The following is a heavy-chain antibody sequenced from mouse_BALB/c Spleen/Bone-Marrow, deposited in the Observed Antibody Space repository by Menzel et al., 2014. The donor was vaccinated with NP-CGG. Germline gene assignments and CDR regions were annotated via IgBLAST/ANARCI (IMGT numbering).Heavy chain of an antibody. Sequence: EVQVVESGPELVKPGASVKISCKASGYTFSDYNMHWVKQSHGKSLEWIGNIYPYNGGTGYNQKFKRKATLTVDNSSSTAYMELRGLTSEDSAVYHCARGWLLSWFAYWGQGTLVTVSA. V-gene: IGHV1S29*02. CDR2: IYPYNGGT. D-gene: IGHD2-3*01. CDR3: ARGWLLSWFAY. J-gene: IGHJ3*01. CDR1: GYTFSDYN.